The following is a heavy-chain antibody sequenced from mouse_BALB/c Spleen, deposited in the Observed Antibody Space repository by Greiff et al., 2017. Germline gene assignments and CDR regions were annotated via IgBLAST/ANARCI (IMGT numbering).Heavy chain of an antibody. CDR1: GFTFSSFG. V-gene: IGHV5-17*02. Sequence: EVQGVESGGGLVQPGGSRKLSCAASGFTFSSFGMHWVRQAPEKGLEWVAYISSGSSTIYYADTVKGRFTISRDNPKNTLYLQMSSLKSEDTAMYYCTRDYYGSSYVGAMDYWGQGTSVTVSS. CDR3: TRDYYGSSYVGAMDY. D-gene: IGHD1-1*01. J-gene: IGHJ4*01. CDR2: ISSGSSTI.